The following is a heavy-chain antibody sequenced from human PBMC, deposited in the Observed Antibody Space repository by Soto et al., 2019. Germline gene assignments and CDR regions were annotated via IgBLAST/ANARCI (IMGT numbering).Heavy chain of an antibody. D-gene: IGHD3-22*01. V-gene: IGHV4-31*03. CDR3: ARSVRDYYDSSGYSSLIPWFDP. CDR1: GGSISSGGYY. Sequence: KPSETLSLTCTVSGGSISSGGYYWSWIRQHPGKGLEWIGYIYCSGSTYYNPSLKSRVTISVDTSKNQFSLKLSSVTAADTAVYYCARSVRDYYDSSGYSSLIPWFDPWGQGTLVTVSS. CDR2: IYCSGST. J-gene: IGHJ5*02.